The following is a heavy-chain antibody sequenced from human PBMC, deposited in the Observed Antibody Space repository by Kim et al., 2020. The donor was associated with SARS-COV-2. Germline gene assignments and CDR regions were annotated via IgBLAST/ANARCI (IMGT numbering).Heavy chain of an antibody. CDR2: TRNKANSYTT. V-gene: IGHV3-72*01. Sequence: GGSLRLSCAASGFTFSDHYMDWVRQAPGKGLEWVGRTRNKANSYTTEYAASVKGRFTISRDDSKNSLYLQMNSLKTEDTAVYYCARVGRWGMDVWGQGTTVTVSS. D-gene: IGHD1-26*01. CDR1: GFTFSDHY. J-gene: IGHJ6*02. CDR3: ARVGRWGMDV.